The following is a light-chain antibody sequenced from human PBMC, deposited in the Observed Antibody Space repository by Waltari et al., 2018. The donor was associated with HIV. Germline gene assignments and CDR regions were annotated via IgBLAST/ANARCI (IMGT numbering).Light chain of an antibody. CDR3: QAWDNTVAI. V-gene: IGLV3-1*01. CDR1: SLAGQI. J-gene: IGLJ2*01. CDR2: ERN. Sequence: SYEVSQSDPVSVSPGQRVTISCVGESLAGQIVTWYQLKPGRSPQLVIDERNRRASGVPDRFSASKSGKTATLTISGVQPADEAQYFCQAWDNTVAIFGGGT.